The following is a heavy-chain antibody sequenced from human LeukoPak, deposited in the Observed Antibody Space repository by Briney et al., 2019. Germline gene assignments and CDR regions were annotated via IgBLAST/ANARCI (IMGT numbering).Heavy chain of an antibody. CDR2: ISYDGSNK. Sequence: GRSLRLSCAASGFTFSSYGMHWVRQAPGKGLEWVSVISYDGSNKYYADSAKGRFTISRDNSKNTLYLQMNSLRAEDTAVYYCAKAFRRITMIVVAPEADYWGQGTLVTVSS. V-gene: IGHV3-30*18. CDR3: AKAFRRITMIVVAPEADY. J-gene: IGHJ4*02. D-gene: IGHD3-22*01. CDR1: GFTFSSYG.